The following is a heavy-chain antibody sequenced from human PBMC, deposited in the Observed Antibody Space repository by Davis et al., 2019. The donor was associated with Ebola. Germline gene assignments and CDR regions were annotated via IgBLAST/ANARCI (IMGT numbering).Heavy chain of an antibody. J-gene: IGHJ4*02. CDR1: GFTFSSYA. D-gene: IGHD5-24*01. CDR2: ITGSDGST. CDR3: AKGMATILDY. V-gene: IGHV3-23*01. Sequence: GESLKISCAASGFTFSSYAMSWVRQAPGKGLEWVSGITGSDGSTYYADSVKGRFTISRDNSKNTLYLQMNSLRAEDTAVYYCAKGMATILDYWGQGTLVTVSS.